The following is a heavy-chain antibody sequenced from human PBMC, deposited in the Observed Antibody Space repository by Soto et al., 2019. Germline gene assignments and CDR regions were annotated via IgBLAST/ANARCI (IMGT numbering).Heavy chain of an antibody. Sequence: GASVKVSCKASGYTFTSYDINWVRQATGQGLEWMGWMNPNSGNTGYAQKFQGRVTMTRNTSISTAYMELSSLRSEDTAVYYCARAGKHWGELLLYLDYWGQGSLVTVSS. J-gene: IGHJ4*02. CDR3: ARAGKHWGELLLYLDY. CDR1: GYTFTSYD. D-gene: IGHD3-16*02. V-gene: IGHV1-8*01. CDR2: MNPNSGNT.